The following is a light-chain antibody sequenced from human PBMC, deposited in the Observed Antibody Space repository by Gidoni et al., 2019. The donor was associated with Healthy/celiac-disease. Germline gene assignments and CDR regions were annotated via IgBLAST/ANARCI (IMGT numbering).Light chain of an antibody. CDR1: SLRSYY. V-gene: IGLV3-19*01. J-gene: IGLJ3*02. Sequence: SSELTQDPAVSVALGQTVRITCQGDSLRSYYASCYQQKPGQAPLLVINGKNNRPSGIPDRFSGSSSGNTASLTITGAQAEDEADYYCNSRDSSGNIWVFGGGTKLTVL. CDR3: NSRDSSGNIWV. CDR2: GKN.